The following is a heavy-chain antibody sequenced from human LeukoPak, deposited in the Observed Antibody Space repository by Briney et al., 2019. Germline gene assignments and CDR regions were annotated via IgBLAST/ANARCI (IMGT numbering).Heavy chain of an antibody. Sequence: GSLRLSCAASGFTFSTYTMNWVRQAPGKGLEWVLSISSGSSYIYYADSVKGRFTISRDNAKNSLYLQMNSLRAEDTALYFCARDHYYDSSGYTPAGDAFDIWGQGTVVTVPS. CDR3: ARDHYYDSSGYTPAGDAFDI. D-gene: IGHD3-22*01. J-gene: IGHJ3*02. CDR1: GFTFSTYT. CDR2: ISSGSSYI. V-gene: IGHV3-21*01.